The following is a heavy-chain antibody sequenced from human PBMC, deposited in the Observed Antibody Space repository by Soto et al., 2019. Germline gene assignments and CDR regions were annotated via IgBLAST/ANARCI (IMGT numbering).Heavy chain of an antibody. CDR3: ARGRGWRDY. Sequence: QVQLVQSGAEVKKPGASVKVSCKASGYTFTSYDINWVRQAAGQGLEWMGWINLNSGDTDSAQKFQGRLTMTRDTSIRTAYMELSSLTSEDTAVYYCARGRGWRDYWGQGTLVTVSS. V-gene: IGHV1-8*01. D-gene: IGHD6-19*01. CDR1: GYTFTSYD. CDR2: INLNSGDT. J-gene: IGHJ4*02.